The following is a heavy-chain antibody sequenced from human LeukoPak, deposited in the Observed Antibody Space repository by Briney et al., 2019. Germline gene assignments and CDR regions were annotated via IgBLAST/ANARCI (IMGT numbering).Heavy chain of an antibody. D-gene: IGHD3-9*01. CDR2: ISKSGTTI. CDR1: GFTFSTYE. V-gene: IGHV3-48*03. CDR3: VRDYENLTGSKTRFHY. Sequence: GGSLRLSCATSGFTFSTYEMHWVRQAPGKGLDWVSSISKSGTTIYHADSVKGRFSISRDDAKNSLYLQMNSLRAEDTAVYYCVRDYENLTGSKTRFHYWGQGTLVTVSS. J-gene: IGHJ4*02.